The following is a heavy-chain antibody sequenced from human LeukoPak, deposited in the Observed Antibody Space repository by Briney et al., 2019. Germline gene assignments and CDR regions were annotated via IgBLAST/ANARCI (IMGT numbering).Heavy chain of an antibody. CDR3: ARVVGLLALVWFDP. CDR2: INHSGST. V-gene: IGHV4-34*01. D-gene: IGHD1-7*01. J-gene: IGHJ5*02. Sequence: SETLSLTCAVYGGSFSGYYWSWIRQPPGKGLEWIGEINHSGSTNYNPSLKSRVTISVDTSKNQFSLKLSSVTAADTAVYYRARVVGLLALVWFDPWGQGTLVTVSS. CDR1: GGSFSGYY.